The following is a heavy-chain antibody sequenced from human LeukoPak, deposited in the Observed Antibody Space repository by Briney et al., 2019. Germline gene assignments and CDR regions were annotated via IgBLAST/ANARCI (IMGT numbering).Heavy chain of an antibody. Sequence: PGGSLRLSCAASGFIFSDYYMTWIRQAPGKGLEWVSYISSSGTSIYYADSVKGRFTISRDNAKNTLYLQMNSLRAEDTAVYYCASKRGYSSGEDAFDIWGQGTMVTVSS. CDR1: GFIFSDYY. CDR2: ISSSGTSI. CDR3: ASKRGYSSGEDAFDI. V-gene: IGHV3-11*04. D-gene: IGHD5-18*01. J-gene: IGHJ3*02.